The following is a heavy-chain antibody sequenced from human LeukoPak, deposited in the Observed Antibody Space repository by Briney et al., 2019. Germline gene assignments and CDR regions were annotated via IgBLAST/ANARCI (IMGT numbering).Heavy chain of an antibody. CDR1: GFTFSSYS. D-gene: IGHD3-16*02. Sequence: GGSLRLSCTASGFTFSSYSMHWVRQAPAKGLEWISYISTLSGTIFYADSVKGRFTISRDNAKNSLFLQMDSLRDEDTAVYYCARDLGRSGRYLGWFDPWGQGTLVTVSS. CDR2: ISTLSGTI. CDR3: ARDLGRSGRYLGWFDP. J-gene: IGHJ5*02. V-gene: IGHV3-48*02.